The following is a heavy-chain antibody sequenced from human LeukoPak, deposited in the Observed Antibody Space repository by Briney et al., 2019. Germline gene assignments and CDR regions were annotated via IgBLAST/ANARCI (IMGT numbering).Heavy chain of an antibody. CDR3: ARSPNYYDRSGFSRPFDH. J-gene: IGHJ4*02. V-gene: IGHV1-8*01. CDR1: GYSLTSYD. CDR2: LKPNSGKT. Sequence: ASVTVSCKVCGYSLTSYDINWVRQAPGQGLEGMGWLKPNSGKTDYAQKFQGRVTMTRDTSKDTVYMELNSLRSEDTAVYYCARSPNYYDRSGFSRPFDHWGQGTLVTVSS. D-gene: IGHD3-22*01.